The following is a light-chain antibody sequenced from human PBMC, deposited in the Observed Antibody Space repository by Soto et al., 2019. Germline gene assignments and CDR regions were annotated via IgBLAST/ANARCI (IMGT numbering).Light chain of an antibody. Sequence: EIVLTQSPGTLSLSPGERATLSCRASQSVSSSYLAWYQQKPGEAPRLLIYGASSRATGIPDRFSGSGSGTDITLTISRLDPEDFAVYYWQQYGSSPPYTFGQGTKLEIK. CDR2: GAS. V-gene: IGKV3-20*01. CDR3: QQYGSSPPYT. CDR1: QSVSSSY. J-gene: IGKJ2*01.